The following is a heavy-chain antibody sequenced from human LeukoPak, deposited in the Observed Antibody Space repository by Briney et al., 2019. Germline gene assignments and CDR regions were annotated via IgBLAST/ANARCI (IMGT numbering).Heavy chain of an antibody. CDR2: IYNSGST. J-gene: IGHJ4*02. CDR3: ARELAGDSSGYYYGGGPIDY. CDR1: GGSISTYY. Sequence: SETLSLTCTVSGGSISTYYWSWIRQPAGKGLEWIGRIYNSGSTNYNPSLKSRVTISVDMSKNQFSLKLTSVTAADTAVYYCARELAGDSSGYYYGGGPIDYWGQGTLVTVSS. V-gene: IGHV4-4*07. D-gene: IGHD3-22*01.